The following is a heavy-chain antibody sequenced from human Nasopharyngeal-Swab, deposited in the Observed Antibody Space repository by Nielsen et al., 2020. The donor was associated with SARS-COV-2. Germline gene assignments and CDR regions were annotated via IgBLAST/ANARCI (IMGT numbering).Heavy chain of an antibody. D-gene: IGHD2-2*01. V-gene: IGHV1-69*04. J-gene: IGHJ6*02. CDR2: TIPIPGIA. CDR3: ATSSGYIVVVPAAIRRYYGMDV. CDR1: GGIFSSYA. Sequence: SVQVSCKAPGGIFSSYAISGVRQAAEQWLEWVGRTIPIPGIANYAQKFQGRVTITADNSTSTAYMELSSLRSEDMAVYYCATSSGYIVVVPAAIRRYYGMDVWGQGTTVTVSS.